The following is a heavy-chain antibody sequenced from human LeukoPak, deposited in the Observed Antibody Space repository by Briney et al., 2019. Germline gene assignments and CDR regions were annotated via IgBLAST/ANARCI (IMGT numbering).Heavy chain of an antibody. V-gene: IGHV4-39*07. CDR1: GGSISSSSYY. D-gene: IGHD2-15*01. J-gene: IGHJ5*02. Sequence: SETLSLTCTVSGGSISSSSYYWGWIRQPPGKGLEWIGSIYYSGSTNYNPSLKSRVTISVDTSENQFSLKLSSVTAADTAVYYCASHGVAAEVHWFDPWGQGTLVTVSS. CDR3: ASHGVAAEVHWFDP. CDR2: IYYSGST.